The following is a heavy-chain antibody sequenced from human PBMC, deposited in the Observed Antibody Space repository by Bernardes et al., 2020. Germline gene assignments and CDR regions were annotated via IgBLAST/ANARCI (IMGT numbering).Heavy chain of an antibody. Sequence: GGSLRLSCAASGFTFSDYYMSWIRQAPGKGLEWVSYISSSGSTIYYADSVKGRFTISRDNAKNSLYLQMNSLRAEDTAVYYCARDYSLQLLTFDYWGQGTLVTVSS. CDR3: ARDYSLQLLTFDY. V-gene: IGHV3-11*01. CDR2: ISSSGSTI. D-gene: IGHD6-6*01. J-gene: IGHJ4*02. CDR1: GFTFSDYY.